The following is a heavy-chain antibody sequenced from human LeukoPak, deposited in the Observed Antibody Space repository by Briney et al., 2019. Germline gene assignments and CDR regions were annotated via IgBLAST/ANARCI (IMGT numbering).Heavy chain of an antibody. Sequence: GGSLRLSCAASGFSFSSYAIHWVRQAPGKGLEWLSFISSDGSEKYYADSVKGRFTISRDNSKNTLYLQMNSLRAEDTAVYYCARDGITYSSSWGGSWGQGTLVTVSS. J-gene: IGHJ5*02. CDR2: ISSDGSEK. V-gene: IGHV3-30*12. D-gene: IGHD6-13*01. CDR1: GFSFSSYA. CDR3: ARDGITYSSSWGGS.